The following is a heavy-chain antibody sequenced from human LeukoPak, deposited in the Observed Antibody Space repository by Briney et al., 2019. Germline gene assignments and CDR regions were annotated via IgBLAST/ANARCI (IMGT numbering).Heavy chain of an antibody. D-gene: IGHD5-18*01. CDR1: GNTLTELS. Sequence: GASVKVSCKVSGNTLTELSMHWVRQAPGKGLEWMGGFDPEDGETIYAQKFQGRVTMTEDTSTDTAYMELSSLRSEDTAVYYCATESGNSPRGAFDIWGQGTMVTVSS. J-gene: IGHJ3*02. V-gene: IGHV1-24*01. CDR2: FDPEDGET. CDR3: ATESGNSPRGAFDI.